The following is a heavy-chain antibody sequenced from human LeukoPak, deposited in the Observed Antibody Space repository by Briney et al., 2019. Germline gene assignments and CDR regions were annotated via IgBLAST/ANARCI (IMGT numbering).Heavy chain of an antibody. D-gene: IGHD1-1*01. CDR1: GFTFSSYA. Sequence: GGSLRLSCAASGFTFSSYAMSWVRQAPGKGLEWVSAISGSGGSTYYADSVKGRFTISRDNSKNTLYLQMNSLRAEDTAVYYCARSGHNWNDASDYWGQGTLVTVSS. V-gene: IGHV3-23*01. CDR3: ARSGHNWNDASDY. CDR2: ISGSGGST. J-gene: IGHJ4*02.